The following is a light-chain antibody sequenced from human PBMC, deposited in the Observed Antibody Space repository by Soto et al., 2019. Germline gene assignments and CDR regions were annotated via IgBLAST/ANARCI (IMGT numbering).Light chain of an antibody. J-gene: IGKJ1*01. V-gene: IGKV1-27*01. CDR3: QTYNSAPWT. CDR2: AAS. Sequence: DIQMTQSPSSLSASVGDRVTITCRASQGISNHLAWYQQKPGKVPKLLINAASILQPGAPSRFSGSGSGTDFTPTISILQPEDVATYYCQTYNSAPWTFGQATKVEIK. CDR1: QGISNH.